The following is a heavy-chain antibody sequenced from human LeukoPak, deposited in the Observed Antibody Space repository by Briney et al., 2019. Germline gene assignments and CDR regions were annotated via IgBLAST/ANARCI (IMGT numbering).Heavy chain of an antibody. CDR2: INPSGGST. CDR1: GYTFTSYY. CDR3: ARDRASGSYQVSFCYDLDV. Sequence: ASVKVSCKASGYTFTSYYIHWVRQAPGQGLAWMGVINPSGGSTNYAQNLQGRVTMTTDTSTSTVYMELSSLRAEDTAVYYCARDRASGSYQVSFCYDLDVWGLGTTVTVSS. V-gene: IGHV1-46*04. J-gene: IGHJ6*02. D-gene: IGHD3-10*01.